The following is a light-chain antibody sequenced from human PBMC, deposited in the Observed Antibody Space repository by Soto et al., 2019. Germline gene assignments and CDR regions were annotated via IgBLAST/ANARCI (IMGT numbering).Light chain of an antibody. Sequence: EIVLTQSPGTLSLSPGERATLSCGVGQIVNSAYLAWYQQKPGQAPRLLIHGASNRATGIPDRFSGSGSGTDFTHTSSRREPEDCAVYYCLQYGTPPFTFGQGSKLEIK. J-gene: IGKJ2*01. V-gene: IGKV3-20*01. CDR3: LQYGTPPFT. CDR1: QIVNSAY. CDR2: GAS.